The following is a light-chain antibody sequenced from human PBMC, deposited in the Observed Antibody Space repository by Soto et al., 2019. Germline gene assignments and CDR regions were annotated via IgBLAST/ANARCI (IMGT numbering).Light chain of an antibody. CDR2: NAS. J-gene: IGKJ1*01. Sequence: IVLTQSPSILSLSPGERATLSCRASQSVSSYLAWYQHKPGQAPRLLIYNASNRATGIPARFSGSGSGADFSLTISSLEPEDFAIYYCQQRSNWPATFGQGTKVDIK. CDR3: QQRSNWPAT. CDR1: QSVSSY. V-gene: IGKV3-11*01.